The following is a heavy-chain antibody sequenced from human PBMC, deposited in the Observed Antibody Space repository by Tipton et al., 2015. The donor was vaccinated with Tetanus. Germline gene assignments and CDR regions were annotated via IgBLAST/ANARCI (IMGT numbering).Heavy chain of an antibody. V-gene: IGHV1-18*01. CDR1: GYTFTSYG. CDR3: ARDYYDSSGYYYAPDAFDI. D-gene: IGHD3-22*01. CDR2: ISAYNGNT. J-gene: IGHJ3*02. Sequence: QMQLVQSGAEVKKPGASVKVSCKASGYTFTSYGISWVRQAPGQGLEWMGWISAYNGNTNYAQKLQGRVTMTTDTSTSTAYMELRSLRSDDTAVYYCARDYYDSSGYYYAPDAFDIWGQGTMVTVSS.